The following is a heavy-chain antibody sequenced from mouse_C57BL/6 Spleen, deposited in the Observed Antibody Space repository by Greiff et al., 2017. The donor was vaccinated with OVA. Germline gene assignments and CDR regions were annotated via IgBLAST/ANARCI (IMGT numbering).Heavy chain of an antibody. Sequence: EVKLQESGGGLVKPGGSLKLSCAASGFTFSDYGMHCVRQAPEKGLEWVAYISSGSSTIYYADTVKGRCTISRDNAKHTLFLQMTSLRSEDTAMYYWARPREDYAMDYWGQGPSVTVSS. V-gene: IGHV5-17*01. CDR1: GFTFSDYG. J-gene: IGHJ4*01. CDR2: ISSGSSTI. CDR3: ARPREDYAMDY.